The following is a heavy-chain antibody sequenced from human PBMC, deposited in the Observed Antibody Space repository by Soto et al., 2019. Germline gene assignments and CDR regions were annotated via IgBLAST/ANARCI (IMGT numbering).Heavy chain of an antibody. Sequence: QVQLQQWGAGLLKPSETLSLTCAVYGGSFSGYYWSWIRQPPGKGLEWIGEINDSGSTNYNPSLKSRDTISVDTSKNQFSLKLNYVTAADTAVYYCAIVADLLYWDFDFWGRGTLVIVSS. V-gene: IGHV4-34*01. CDR1: GGSFSGYY. J-gene: IGHJ2*01. CDR2: INDSGST. CDR3: AIVADLLYWDFDF.